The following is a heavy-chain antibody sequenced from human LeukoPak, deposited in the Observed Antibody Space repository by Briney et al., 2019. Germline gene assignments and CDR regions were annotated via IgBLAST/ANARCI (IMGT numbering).Heavy chain of an antibody. J-gene: IGHJ4*02. D-gene: IGHD1-26*01. V-gene: IGHV4-34*01. CDR2: INHSGST. CDR1: GVSFSDYC. CDR3: ARGRPYSGGYHLDY. Sequence: SETLSLTCAVYGVSFSDYCWSWIRQTPGKGLEWIGEINHSGSTNYNPSLKSRVTMSVDTSKNQFFLKLNSVTAADTAVYYCARGRPYSGGYHLDYWGQGTLATVSA.